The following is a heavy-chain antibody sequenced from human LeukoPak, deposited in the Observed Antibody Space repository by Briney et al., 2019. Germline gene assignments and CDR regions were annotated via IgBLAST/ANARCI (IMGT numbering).Heavy chain of an antibody. CDR1: GFTFSSYG. J-gene: IGHJ4*02. CDR3: ARDPVQQQTDSGGY. CDR2: IRYDGSDK. V-gene: IGHV3-30*02. D-gene: IGHD6-13*01. Sequence: GGSLRLSCSASGFTFSSYGMHWVRQAPGKGLVWVAFIRYDGSDKYYAESVKGRFTISRDNSKNTLYLQMNSLRAEDTAVYYCARDPVQQQTDSGGYWGQGTLVTVSS.